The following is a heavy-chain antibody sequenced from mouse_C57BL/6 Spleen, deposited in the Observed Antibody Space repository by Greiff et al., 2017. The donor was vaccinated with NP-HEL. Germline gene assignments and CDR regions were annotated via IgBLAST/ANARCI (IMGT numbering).Heavy chain of an antibody. CDR2: IYPGSGST. Sequence: QVQLQQPGAELVKPGASVKMSCKASGYTFTSYWITWVKQRPGQGLEWIGDIYPGSGSTNYNEKFKSKATLTVDTSSSTAYMQLSSLTSEDSAVYYCARSPLYYDYDRGAYWGQGTLVTVSA. J-gene: IGHJ3*01. CDR3: ARSPLYYDYDRGAY. CDR1: GYTFTSYW. V-gene: IGHV1-55*01. D-gene: IGHD2-4*01.